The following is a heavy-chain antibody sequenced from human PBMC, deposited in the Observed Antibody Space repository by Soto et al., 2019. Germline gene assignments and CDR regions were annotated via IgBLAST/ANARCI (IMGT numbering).Heavy chain of an antibody. J-gene: IGHJ4*02. CDR2: VNPNSNET. CDR3: VRSGRRSGIDY. Sequence: QVQLVQSGAEVKKPGASVKVSCEASGYTFSSYHISWVRQASGQGLELMGWVNPNSNETGYEQKLQGRVTMTGNTSIRTAYMELSSLRSDDTAVYYCVRSGRRSGIDYWGQGTLVPVSS. CDR1: GYTFSSYH. D-gene: IGHD5-12*01. V-gene: IGHV1-8*01.